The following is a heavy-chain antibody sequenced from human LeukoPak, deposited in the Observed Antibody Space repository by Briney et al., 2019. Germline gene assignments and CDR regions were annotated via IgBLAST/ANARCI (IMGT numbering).Heavy chain of an antibody. J-gene: IGHJ4*02. CDR2: INPNSGGT. D-gene: IGHD3-22*01. V-gene: IGHV1-2*02. Sequence: ASVKVSCKASGYTFTGYSMHWVRQAPGQGLEWMGWINPNSGGTNYAQKFQGRVTMTRDTSISTAYMELSRLRSDDTAVYYCARGAYYYDSSDYYYEGNPFDYWGQGTLVTVSS. CDR1: GYTFTGYS. CDR3: ARGAYYYDSSDYYYEGNPFDY.